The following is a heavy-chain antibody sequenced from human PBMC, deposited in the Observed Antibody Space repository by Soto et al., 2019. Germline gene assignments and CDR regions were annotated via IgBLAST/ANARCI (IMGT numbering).Heavy chain of an antibody. CDR1: GGSFSGYY. D-gene: IGHD3-10*01. CDR3: ARGLRITVYYGSGSLNWFDP. V-gene: IGHV4-34*01. CDR2: INHSGST. Sequence: QVQLQQWGAGLLKPSETLSLTCAVYGGSFSGYYWSWIRQPPGKGLEWIGEINHSGSTNYNPSLXXPVPLSIDTSXXNXSXXLSSGTAADTAVYYCARGLRITVYYGSGSLNWFDPWGQGTLVTVSS. J-gene: IGHJ5*02.